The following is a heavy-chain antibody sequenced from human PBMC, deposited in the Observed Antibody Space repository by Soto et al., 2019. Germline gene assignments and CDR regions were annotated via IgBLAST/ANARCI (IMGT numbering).Heavy chain of an antibody. Sequence: QVQLVESGGGVVQPGRSLRLSCTASGFTFSNYTIHWVRQAPGRGLEWVAVMSYDESDEYYANSVKGRFTVSRDKSKNTLYLQMDSLRGEDTAVYYCARQATALDYWGQGTLVTVSS. CDR3: ARQATALDY. CDR2: MSYDESDE. J-gene: IGHJ4*02. D-gene: IGHD1-26*01. V-gene: IGHV3-30-3*01. CDR1: GFTFSNYT.